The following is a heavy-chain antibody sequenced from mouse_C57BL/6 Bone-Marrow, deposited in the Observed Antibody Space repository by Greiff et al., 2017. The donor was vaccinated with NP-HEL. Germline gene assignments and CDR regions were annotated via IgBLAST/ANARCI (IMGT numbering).Heavy chain of an antibody. CDR1: GYSFTGYY. J-gene: IGHJ3*01. Sequence: VQLQQSGPELVKPGASVKISCKASGYSFTGYYMNWVKQSPEKSLEWIGEINPSTGGTTYNQKFKAKATLTADKSSSTAYMELRSLTSEDSAVYFCARRYYGSTWFAYWGQGTLVTVSA. D-gene: IGHD1-1*01. CDR3: ARRYYGSTWFAY. V-gene: IGHV1-42*01. CDR2: INPSTGGT.